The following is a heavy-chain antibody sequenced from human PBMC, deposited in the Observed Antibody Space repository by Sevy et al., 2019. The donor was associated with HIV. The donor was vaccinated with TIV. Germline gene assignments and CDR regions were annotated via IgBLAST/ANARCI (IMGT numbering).Heavy chain of an antibody. Sequence: GGSLRLSCAASGFIFSTSPMHWVRQAPGKGLECVAILSYDDSDEYYADTVKGRFTISRDNSKSPLYLQMNSLRTEDTAVYYCAKDDLGAIDYWGQGTLVTVSS. D-gene: IGHD2-15*01. CDR2: LSYDDSDE. CDR1: GFIFSTSP. J-gene: IGHJ4*02. V-gene: IGHV3-30-3*02. CDR3: AKDDLGAIDY.